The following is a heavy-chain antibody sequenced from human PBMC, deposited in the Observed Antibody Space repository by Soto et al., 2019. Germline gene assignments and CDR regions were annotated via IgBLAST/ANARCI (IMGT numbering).Heavy chain of an antibody. CDR3: ARTTKDFDY. Sequence: SETLSLTCTVSGGSVSSGSYYWSWIRQPPGKGLEWIGYIYYSGSTNYNPSLKGRVTISVDTSKNQFSLKLSSVTAADTAVYYCARTTKDFDYWGQGTLVTVSS. CDR1: GGSVSSGSYY. D-gene: IGHD1-26*01. J-gene: IGHJ4*02. CDR2: IYYSGST. V-gene: IGHV4-61*01.